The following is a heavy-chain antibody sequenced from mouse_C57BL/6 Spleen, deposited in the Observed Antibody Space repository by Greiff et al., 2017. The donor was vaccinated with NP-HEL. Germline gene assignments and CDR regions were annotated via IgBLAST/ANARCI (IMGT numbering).Heavy chain of an antibody. CDR3: AREDYGSHFDY. D-gene: IGHD1-1*01. Sequence: EVKLVESGPGLVKPSQSLSLTCSVTGYSITSGYYWNWIRQFPGNKLEWMGYISYDGSNNYNPSLKNRISITRDTSKNQFFLKLNSVTTEDTATYYCAREDYGSHFDYWGQGTTLTVSS. V-gene: IGHV3-6*01. CDR2: ISYDGSN. J-gene: IGHJ2*01. CDR1: GYSITSGYY.